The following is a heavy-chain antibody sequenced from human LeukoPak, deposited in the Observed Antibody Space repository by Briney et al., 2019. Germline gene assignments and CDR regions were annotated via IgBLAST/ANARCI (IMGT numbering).Heavy chain of an antibody. V-gene: IGHV3-21*01. D-gene: IGHD3-22*01. J-gene: IGHJ3*02. Sequence: PGGSLRLFCAASGFTFSSYSMNWVRQAPGKGLEWVSPISSSSSYIYYADSVKGRFTISRDNAKNSLYLQMNSPRAEDTAVYYCARISKWYYYDSSAEIGAFDIWGQGTMVTVSS. CDR1: GFTFSSYS. CDR3: ARISKWYYYDSSAEIGAFDI. CDR2: ISSSSSYI.